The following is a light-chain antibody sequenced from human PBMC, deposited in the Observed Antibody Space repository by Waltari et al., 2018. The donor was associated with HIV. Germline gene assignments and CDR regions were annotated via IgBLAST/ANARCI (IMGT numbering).Light chain of an antibody. V-gene: IGLV5-45*02. CDR1: SVFSVDSYR. CDR3: MTWYNGTWV. CDR2: YKSESDN. Sequence: QAVVTQPSSLSASPGASAIFTCTLRSVFSVDSYRISWYQQRPGSPPQLLRRYKSESDNYQGTGVPSRFSGSRDESANIAVLLSSGRQAEDVADYYCMTWYNGTWVFGGGTRRTVL. J-gene: IGLJ3*02.